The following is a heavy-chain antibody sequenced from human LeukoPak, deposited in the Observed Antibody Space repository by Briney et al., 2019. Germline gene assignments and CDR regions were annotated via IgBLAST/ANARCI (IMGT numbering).Heavy chain of an antibody. CDR2: INPSGGS. CDR3: ARAGAIFLSLDP. Sequence: TSETLSLTCTVYDGSFSDYYWSWIRQPPGKGLEWIGEINPSGGSNYNPSLRSRVTISEDTSKNQFSLKLSSVTAADTAVYHCARAGAIFLSLDPWGQGTLVTVSS. V-gene: IGHV4-34*01. CDR1: DGSFSDYY. D-gene: IGHD3-9*01. J-gene: IGHJ5*02.